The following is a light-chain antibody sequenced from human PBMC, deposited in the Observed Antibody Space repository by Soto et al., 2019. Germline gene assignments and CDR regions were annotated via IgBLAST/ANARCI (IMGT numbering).Light chain of an antibody. CDR1: SSDVGGYNY. CDR3: SSYTISSTLYV. Sequence: QSVLTHPASVSGSPGQSITISCTGTSSDVGGYNYVSWYQQHPGKAPKLMIYDVSNRPSGVSNRFSGSKSGNTASLTISGLQAEDEADYYCSSYTISSTLYVFGTGTKLTVL. J-gene: IGLJ1*01. CDR2: DVS. V-gene: IGLV2-14*01.